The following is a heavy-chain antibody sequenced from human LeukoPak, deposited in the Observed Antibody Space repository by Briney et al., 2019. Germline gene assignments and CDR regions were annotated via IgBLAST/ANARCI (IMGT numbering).Heavy chain of an antibody. Sequence: PGGPLRLSCTASGFTFSDYYMNWIRQAPGKGLEWVSYISSSGSAIKYADSVKGRFSISRDNAKNSLYLQMNSLRVEDTAVYYCAAVQMQRSSWYDYYYMDVWGKGTTVTVSS. CDR3: AAVQMQRSSWYDYYYMDV. J-gene: IGHJ6*03. CDR2: ISSSGSAI. CDR1: GFTFSDYY. V-gene: IGHV3-11*01. D-gene: IGHD1-1*01.